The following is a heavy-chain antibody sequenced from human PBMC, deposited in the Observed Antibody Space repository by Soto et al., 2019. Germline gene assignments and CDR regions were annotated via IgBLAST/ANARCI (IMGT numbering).Heavy chain of an antibody. Sequence: SETLSLTCAVSCFSISSGYHWGWIRHPPGKGLESIGNIFHSGTTYYNPSLKSRVTMSVDTSRNQFSLRLTSVTAADTAVYYFARLTYDSLDYWGQGTLVTVSS. J-gene: IGHJ4*01. D-gene: IGHD3-22*01. CDR1: CFSISSGYH. CDR3: ARLTYDSLDY. V-gene: IGHV4-38-2*01. CDR2: IFHSGTT.